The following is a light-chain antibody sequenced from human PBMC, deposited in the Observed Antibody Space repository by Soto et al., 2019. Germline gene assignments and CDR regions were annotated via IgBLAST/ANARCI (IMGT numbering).Light chain of an antibody. CDR1: QSISGW. CDR2: DAS. CDR3: QQYNRYSSFT. Sequence: DIQMTQSPSTLSASIGDRVTITCRASQSISGWLAWYQQKPGKAPKLLIYDASNLESGVPSRFSGSGSGTKFTLTISSLQPDDFATYYCQQYNRYSSFTFGQGTNLEIK. J-gene: IGKJ2*01. V-gene: IGKV1-5*01.